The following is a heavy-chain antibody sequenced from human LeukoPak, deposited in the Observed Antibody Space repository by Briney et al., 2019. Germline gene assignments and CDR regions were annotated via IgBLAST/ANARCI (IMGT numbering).Heavy chain of an antibody. V-gene: IGHV3-9*01. D-gene: IGHD2-21*02. J-gene: IGHJ5*02. CDR2: ISWNSGSI. CDR3: AKGVTSPSSQFGP. Sequence: GGSLRLSCAASGFTFDDYAMHWVRQAPGKGLEWVSGISWNSGSIGYADSVKGRFTISRDNAKNSLYLQMNSLRAEDTALYYCAKGVTSPSSQFGPWGQGTLVTVSS. CDR1: GFTFDDYA.